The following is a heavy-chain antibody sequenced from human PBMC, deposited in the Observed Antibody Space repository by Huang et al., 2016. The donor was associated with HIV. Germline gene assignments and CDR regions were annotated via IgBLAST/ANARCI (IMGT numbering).Heavy chain of an antibody. CDR1: GGAISSSTYY. J-gene: IGHJ4*02. CDR3: ANTFHTAAEQYYFEY. Sequence: QLQLQEWGPRLVKPSETLSLTCTVAGGAISSSTYYWSWIRQPPGKGLEWIGNSYYSGNTFYNPSLKSRVTISVYTSKNQYSLKLTFLTAADTAVYHCANTFHTAAEQYYFEYWGQGTLVTVSS. D-gene: IGHD6-13*01. V-gene: IGHV4-39*01. CDR2: SYYSGNT.